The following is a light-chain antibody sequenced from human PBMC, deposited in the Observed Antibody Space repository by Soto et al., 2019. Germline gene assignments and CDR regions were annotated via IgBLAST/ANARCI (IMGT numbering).Light chain of an antibody. CDR2: DVS. CDR3: CSYAGSPYV. CDR1: SSDVGGYNY. Sequence: QSVLTQPRSVSGSPGQSVTISCTGTSSDVGGYNYVSWYQQHPGKVPKVMIYDVSKRPSGVPDRFSGSKSGNTATLIISGLQSEDEADYYCCSYAGSPYVFGTGTKLTVL. J-gene: IGLJ1*01. V-gene: IGLV2-11*01.